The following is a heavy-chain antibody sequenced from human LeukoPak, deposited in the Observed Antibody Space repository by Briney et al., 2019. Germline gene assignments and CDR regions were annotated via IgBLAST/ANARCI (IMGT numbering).Heavy chain of an antibody. V-gene: IGHV3-33*06. Sequence: PGGSLRLSCAASGFTFSNYGMHWVRQAPGKGLEWVAVIWNDGSNKYYADSVKGRFTISRDNFKNTLFLQMNGLRAEDTAVYYCAKDREMATMSEYYFDYWGQGTLATVSS. J-gene: IGHJ4*02. CDR3: AKDREMATMSEYYFDY. CDR2: IWNDGSNK. CDR1: GFTFSNYG. D-gene: IGHD5-24*01.